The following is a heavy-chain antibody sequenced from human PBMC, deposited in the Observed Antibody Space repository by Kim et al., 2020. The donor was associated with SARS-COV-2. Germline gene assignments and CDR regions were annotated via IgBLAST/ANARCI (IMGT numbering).Heavy chain of an antibody. CDR3: ARHDHGWIQLWLLSDYYYGMDV. CDR2: IYYSGST. CDR1: GGSISSSSYY. Sequence: SETLSLTCTVSGGSISSSSYYWGWIRQPPGKGLEWIGSIYYSGSTYYNPSLKSRVTISVDTSKNQFSLKLSSVTAADTAVYYCARHDHGWIQLWLLSDYYYGMDVWGQGTTVTVSS. D-gene: IGHD5-18*01. V-gene: IGHV4-39*01. J-gene: IGHJ6*02.